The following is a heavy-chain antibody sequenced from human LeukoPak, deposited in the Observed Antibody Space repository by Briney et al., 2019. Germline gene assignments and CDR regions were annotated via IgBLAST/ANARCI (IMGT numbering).Heavy chain of an antibody. CDR3: ARNLRGFGGYGNDY. D-gene: IGHD5-12*01. V-gene: IGHV5-51*01. Sequence: GESLKISCKGSGYNFTNYWIGWVRQMPGKGLEWMGIIYPGDSGTKYSPSFQGQVTISADKSINTAYLQWSSLKASDTAMYYCARNLRGFGGYGNDYWGQGTLVAVSS. CDR1: GYNFTNYW. J-gene: IGHJ4*02. CDR2: IYPGDSGT.